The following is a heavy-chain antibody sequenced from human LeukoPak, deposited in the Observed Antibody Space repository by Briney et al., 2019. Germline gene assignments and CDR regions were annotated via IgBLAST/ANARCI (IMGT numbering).Heavy chain of an antibody. V-gene: IGHV4-59*08. J-gene: IGHJ4*02. CDR3: ARLASGSYGPLTPFDY. D-gene: IGHD1-26*01. CDR1: GGSISRFY. CDR2: IYYSGST. Sequence: SETLSLTCTVSGGSISRFYWSWLRQPPGKGLEWIGYIYYSGSTNYNPSLKSRVTISVDTSKNQFSLRLSSVTAADTAVYYSARLASGSYGPLTPFDYWGQGTLVTVSS.